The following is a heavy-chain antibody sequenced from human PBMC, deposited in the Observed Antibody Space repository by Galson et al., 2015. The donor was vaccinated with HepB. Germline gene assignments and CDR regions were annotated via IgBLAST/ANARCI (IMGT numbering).Heavy chain of an antibody. CDR2: ISWNSGSI. CDR3: AKDVDYGDRGDAFDI. Sequence: SLRLSCAASGFTFDDYAMHWVRQAPGKGLEWVSGISWNSGSIGYADSVKGRFTISRDNAKNSLYLQMNSLRAEDTALYYCAKDVDYGDRGDAFDIWGQGTMVTVSS. D-gene: IGHD4-17*01. J-gene: IGHJ3*02. V-gene: IGHV3-9*01. CDR1: GFTFDDYA.